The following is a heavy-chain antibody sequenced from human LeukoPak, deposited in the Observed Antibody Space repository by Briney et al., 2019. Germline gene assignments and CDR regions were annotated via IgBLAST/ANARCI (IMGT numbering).Heavy chain of an antibody. J-gene: IGHJ3*02. Sequence: ASVKVSCKASGYTFTGYYMHWVRQAPGQGLEWMGWINPNSGGTNYAQKFQGRVTMTRDTSISTAYMELSRLRSDDTAVYCCARDGPYYYDSSGYEDAFDIWGQGTMVTVSS. CDR2: INPNSGGT. D-gene: IGHD3-22*01. CDR3: ARDGPYYYDSSGYEDAFDI. CDR1: GYTFTGYY. V-gene: IGHV1-2*02.